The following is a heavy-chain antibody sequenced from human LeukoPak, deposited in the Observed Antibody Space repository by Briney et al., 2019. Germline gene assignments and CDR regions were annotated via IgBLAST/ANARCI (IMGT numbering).Heavy chain of an antibody. J-gene: IGHJ4*02. CDR2: ISPGGGPE. CDR1: GFTFSSYS. V-gene: IGHV3-23*01. Sequence: GGSLRLSCAASGFTFSSYSMNWVRQAPGKGLEWVSGISPGGGPEYYADSVKGRFTISRDDSKNTMHLQINNLRAEDTAVYYCAKGRRWLQLSPFDYWGQGTLVTVSS. D-gene: IGHD5-24*01. CDR3: AKGRRWLQLSPFDY.